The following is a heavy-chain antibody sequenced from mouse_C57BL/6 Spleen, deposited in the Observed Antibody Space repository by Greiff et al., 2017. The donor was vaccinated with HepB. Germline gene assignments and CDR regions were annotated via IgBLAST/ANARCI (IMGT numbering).Heavy chain of an antibody. CDR2: INPGSGGT. D-gene: IGHD2-3*01. V-gene: IGHV1-54*01. Sequence: VQLQQSGAELVRPGPSVKVSCKASGYAFTNYLIEWVKQRPGQGLEWIGVINPGSGGTNYNEKFKGKATLTADKSSSTAYMQLSSLTSEDSAVYFCARREGDGYYDAMDYWGQGTSVTVSS. CDR3: ARREGDGYYDAMDY. J-gene: IGHJ4*01. CDR1: GYAFTNYL.